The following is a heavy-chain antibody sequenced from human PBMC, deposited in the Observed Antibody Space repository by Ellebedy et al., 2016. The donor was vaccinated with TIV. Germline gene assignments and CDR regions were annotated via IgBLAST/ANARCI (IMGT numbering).Heavy chain of an antibody. J-gene: IGHJ4*01. V-gene: IGHV4-39*07. Sequence: MPSETLSLTCTVSGDSISRSRDYWGWVRQTPGKGLEWVGHISSSMTTYYNPSLDSRVSISVDMTRSQFSLRLTSVTAADTATYYCARLIDLLAGSRYFFGFWGRGTLVTVSS. CDR2: ISSSMTT. D-gene: IGHD3-9*01. CDR3: ARLIDLLAGSRYFFGF. CDR1: GDSISRSRDY.